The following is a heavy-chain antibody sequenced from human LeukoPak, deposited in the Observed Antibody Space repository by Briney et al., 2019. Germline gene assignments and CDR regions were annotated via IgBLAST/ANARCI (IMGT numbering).Heavy chain of an antibody. Sequence: SVKVSCKASGGTFSSYTISWVRQAPGQGLEWMGRIIPILGIANYAQKFQGRVTITADRSTSTAYMELSSLRSEDTAVYYCARDSSGIPLNYWGQGTLVTVSS. CDR3: ARDSSGIPLNY. CDR1: GGTFSSYT. D-gene: IGHD3-10*01. J-gene: IGHJ4*02. CDR2: IIPILGIA. V-gene: IGHV1-69*04.